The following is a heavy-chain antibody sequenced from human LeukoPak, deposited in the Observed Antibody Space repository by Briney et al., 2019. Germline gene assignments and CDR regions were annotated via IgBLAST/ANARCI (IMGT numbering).Heavy chain of an antibody. Sequence: GGSLRLSCAASGFTFSSYGMHWVRQAPGKGLEWVAVISYDGSNKYYADSVKGRFTISRDNSKNTLYLQMNSLRAEDTAVYYCARALDYYYYGLDVWGQGTTVTVSS. CDR1: GFTFSSYG. J-gene: IGHJ6*02. CDR3: ARALDYYYYGLDV. CDR2: ISYDGSNK. V-gene: IGHV3-30*03.